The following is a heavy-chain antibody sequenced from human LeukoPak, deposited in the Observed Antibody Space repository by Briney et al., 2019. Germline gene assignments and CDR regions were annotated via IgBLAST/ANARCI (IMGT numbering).Heavy chain of an antibody. J-gene: IGHJ4*02. CDR2: IKQDGSEK. CDR3: AKHKENYGDSCLDDY. D-gene: IGHD4-17*01. CDR1: GFTFSSYW. V-gene: IGHV3-7*03. Sequence: GGSLRLSCTASGFTFSSYWMSWVRQAPGKGLEWVANIKQDGSEKYYVDSVKGRFTISRDNAKNSLSLQMSSLRGEDTAVYYCAKHKENYGDSCLDDYWGQGTLVTVSS.